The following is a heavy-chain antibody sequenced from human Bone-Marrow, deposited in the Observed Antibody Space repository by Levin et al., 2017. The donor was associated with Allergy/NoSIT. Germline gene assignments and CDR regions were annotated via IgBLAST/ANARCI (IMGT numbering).Heavy chain of an antibody. CDR3: AKQSGGFGETHFDF. CDR1: GFTFNIYG. V-gene: IGHV3-23*01. Sequence: GGSLRLSCAASGFTFNIYGMSWVRQAPGKGLEWVSGISGSGDFTYYTDSVKGRFTISRDNSKNTLYLQMNTLRAEETAMYYCAKQSGGFGETHFDFWGQGTFVTVPS. D-gene: IGHD1-26*01. J-gene: IGHJ4*02. CDR2: ISGSGDFT.